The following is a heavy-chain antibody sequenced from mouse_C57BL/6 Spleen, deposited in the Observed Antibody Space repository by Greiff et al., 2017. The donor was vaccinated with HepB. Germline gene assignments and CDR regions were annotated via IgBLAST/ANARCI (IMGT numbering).Heavy chain of an antibody. Sequence: DVKLVESGGGLVKPGGSLKLSCAASGFTFSSYTMSWVRQTPEKRLEWVATISGGGGNTYYPDSVKGRFTISRDNAKNTLYLQMSSLRSEDTALYYCARHGSSYYYAMDYWGQGTSVTVSS. V-gene: IGHV5-9*01. J-gene: IGHJ4*01. CDR2: ISGGGGNT. CDR3: ARHGSSYYYAMDY. CDR1: GFTFSSYT. D-gene: IGHD1-1*01.